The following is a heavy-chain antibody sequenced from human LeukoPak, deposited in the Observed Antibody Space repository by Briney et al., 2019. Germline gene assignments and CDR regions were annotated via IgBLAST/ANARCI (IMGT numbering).Heavy chain of an antibody. CDR3: TRDGGSYSHLDN. CDR1: GFTLSDCA. Sequence: GGSLRLSCAASGFTLSDCAMHWVRQASGKGLEWVGLIRTKGANYATAYAASVKGRFIISRDDSSNMAYLQMNSLKNDDTAVYYCTRDGGSYSHLDNWGPGTRVTVSS. V-gene: IGHV3-73*01. CDR2: IRTKGANYAT. J-gene: IGHJ4*02. D-gene: IGHD1-26*01.